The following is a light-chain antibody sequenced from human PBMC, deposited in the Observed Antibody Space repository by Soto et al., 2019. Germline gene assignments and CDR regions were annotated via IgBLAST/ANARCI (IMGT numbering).Light chain of an antibody. CDR3: AAWDDRLSGHVM. CDR2: KNS. V-gene: IGLV1-47*01. CDR1: SSNVGSNF. Sequence: QAVVTQPPSASGTPGQSVTISCSGSSSNVGSNFVFWYQQLPGKAPQLLIYKNSQRPSGVPDRFSGSKSGTSASLAISGLRSEDEADYYCAAWDDRLSGHVMFGGGTKLTVL. J-gene: IGLJ3*02.